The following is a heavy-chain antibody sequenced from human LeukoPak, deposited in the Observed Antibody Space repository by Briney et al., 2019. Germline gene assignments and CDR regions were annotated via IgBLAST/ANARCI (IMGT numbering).Heavy chain of an antibody. CDR2: IYYSGST. Sequence: SETLSLTCTVSGGSISSYYWSWIRQPPGKGLEWIGYIYYSGSTNYNPSLKSRFTILVDTSKNQFSLKLSSVTAADTAVYYCARVPDSSGYYYYFDYWGQGTLVTVSS. CDR1: GGSISSYY. D-gene: IGHD3-22*01. V-gene: IGHV4-59*01. J-gene: IGHJ4*02. CDR3: ARVPDSSGYYYYFDY.